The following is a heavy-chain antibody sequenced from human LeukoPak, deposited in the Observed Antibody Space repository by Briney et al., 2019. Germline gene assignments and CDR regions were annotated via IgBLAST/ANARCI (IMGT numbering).Heavy chain of an antibody. Sequence: ASVKVSCKASGYTFSGYYIHWVRQAPGQGLGWMGWINPNSGGTNYAQKFQGRVTMTRDTSISTAYMELSRLRSDDTALYYCARGVVRGVLYYYYMDVWGKGTTVTISS. J-gene: IGHJ6*03. CDR3: ARGVVRGVLYYYYMDV. V-gene: IGHV1-2*02. D-gene: IGHD3-10*01. CDR1: GYTFSGYY. CDR2: INPNSGGT.